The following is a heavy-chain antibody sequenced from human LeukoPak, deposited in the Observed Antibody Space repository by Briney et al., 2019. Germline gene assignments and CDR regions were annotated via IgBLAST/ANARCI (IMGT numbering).Heavy chain of an antibody. Sequence: GGSLRLSCAASGFTVSSNYMSWVRQAPGKGLEWVSVIYSGGSTYYADSVKGRFTISRDNSKNTLYLQMNSLGAEDTAVYYCATARIAAALDYWGQGTLVTVSS. CDR1: GFTVSSNY. CDR3: ATARIAAALDY. J-gene: IGHJ4*02. CDR2: IYSGGST. V-gene: IGHV3-66*01. D-gene: IGHD6-13*01.